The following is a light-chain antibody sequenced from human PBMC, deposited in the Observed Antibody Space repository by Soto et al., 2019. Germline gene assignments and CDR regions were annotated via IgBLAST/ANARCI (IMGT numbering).Light chain of an antibody. CDR3: CSYAGSYTRYV. CDR2: DVT. CDR1: GSDVGDYDF. Sequence: QSSLTQPRAVSGSPVQSVTISCTGTGSDVGDYDFVSWYQQYPGEAPRVMIYDVTKRPSGVPDRFSASKSGNTASLTISGLQAEDEADYYCCSYAGSYTRYVFGSGTKVTVL. V-gene: IGLV2-11*01. J-gene: IGLJ1*01.